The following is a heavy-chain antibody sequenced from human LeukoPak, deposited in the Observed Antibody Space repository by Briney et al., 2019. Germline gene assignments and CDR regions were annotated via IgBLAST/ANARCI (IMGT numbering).Heavy chain of an antibody. CDR2: ISSGSSYI. Sequence: PGGSLRLSCAASGFTFSSYSMNWVRQAPGKGLEWVSSISSGSSYIYYADSVKGRFTIFRDNAKNSLYLQMNSLRAEDTAVYYCARDWSRYWFDPWGQGTLVTVSS. V-gene: IGHV3-21*01. CDR3: ARDWSRYWFDP. CDR1: GFTFSSYS. J-gene: IGHJ5*02.